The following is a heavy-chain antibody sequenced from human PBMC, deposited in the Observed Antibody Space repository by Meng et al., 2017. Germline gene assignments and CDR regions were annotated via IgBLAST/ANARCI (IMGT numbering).Heavy chain of an antibody. Sequence: LVQSGAEGKRPGASVKVSSKASVYTFTGYYMHWVRQAPGQGLEWIGRINPNSGGTNYAQKFQGRVTMTRDTSISTAYMELSRLRSDDTDVYYCAREAITNYDILTGYPDYWGQGTLVTVSS. CDR2: INPNSGGT. J-gene: IGHJ4*02. CDR3: AREAITNYDILTGYPDY. V-gene: IGHV1-2*05. D-gene: IGHD3-9*01. CDR1: VYTFTGYY.